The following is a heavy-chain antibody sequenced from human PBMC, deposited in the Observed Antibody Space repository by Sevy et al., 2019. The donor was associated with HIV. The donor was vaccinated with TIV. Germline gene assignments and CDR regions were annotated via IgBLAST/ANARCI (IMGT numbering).Heavy chain of an antibody. CDR3: ARSPIAAAGTCFDY. CDR1: GFTFSSYS. D-gene: IGHD6-13*01. CDR2: ISSSSYI. V-gene: IGHV3-21*01. J-gene: IGHJ4*02. Sequence: GGSLRLSCAASGFTFSSYSMNWVRQAPGKGLEWVSSISSSSYIYYADSVKGRFTISRDNAKNSLYLQMNSLRAEDTAVYYCARSPIAAAGTCFDYWGQGTLVTVSS.